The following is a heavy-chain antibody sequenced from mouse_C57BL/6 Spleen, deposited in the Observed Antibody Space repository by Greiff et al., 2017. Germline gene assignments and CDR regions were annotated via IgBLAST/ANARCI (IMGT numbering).Heavy chain of an antibody. J-gene: IGHJ4*01. CDR2: INPSNGGT. V-gene: IGHV1-53*01. CDR3: ASFVYYYGPYAMDY. D-gene: IGHD1-1*01. Sequence: QVQLQQSGTELVKPGASVKLSCKASGYTFTSYWMHWVKQRPGKGLEWIGNINPSNGGTNYNEKFKSKATLTVDKSSSTAYMQLSSLTSEDSAVYYCASFVYYYGPYAMDYWGQGTSVTVSS. CDR1: GYTFTSYW.